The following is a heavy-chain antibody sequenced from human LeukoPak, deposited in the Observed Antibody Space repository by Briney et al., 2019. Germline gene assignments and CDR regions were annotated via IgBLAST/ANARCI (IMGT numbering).Heavy chain of an antibody. D-gene: IGHD1-26*01. Sequence: GGSLRLSCAASGFTFSSYSMCWVRQTLGKGLECVSTISGSGGSTYYADSVKGRFTLSRDYPKNTLYLQMNSLRAEDTAVYFCAKYSGSYYYPPNWDSWGQGTLVTVSS. CDR2: ISGSGGST. V-gene: IGHV3-23*01. CDR3: AKYSGSYYYPPNWDS. J-gene: IGHJ4*02. CDR1: GFTFSSYS.